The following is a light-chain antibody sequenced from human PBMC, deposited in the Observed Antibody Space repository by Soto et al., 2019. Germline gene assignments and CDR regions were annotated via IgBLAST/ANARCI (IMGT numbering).Light chain of an antibody. CDR1: QSVGSTY. CDR2: AAS. J-gene: IGKJ4*01. CDR3: QQYGSSPLT. Sequence: EVVLTQTPGTLSLSPGERATLSCRASQSVGSTYLAWYQQKNGQAPRLLIHAASSRATDVPDRFSGSGSGTDFALTISRLEPEDFAVYYCQQYGSSPLTFGGGTKVDI. V-gene: IGKV3-20*01.